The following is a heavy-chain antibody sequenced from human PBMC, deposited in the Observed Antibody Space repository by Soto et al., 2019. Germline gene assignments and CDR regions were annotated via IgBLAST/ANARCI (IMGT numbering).Heavy chain of an antibody. CDR2: INHSGST. D-gene: IGHD5-12*01. J-gene: IGHJ5*02. Sequence: QVQLQQWGAGLLKPSETLSLTCAVYGGSFSGYYWSWIRQPPGKGLEWIGEINHSGSTNYNPSLKSRVTISVDTSKNQFSLKLSSVTAADTAVYYCARRPYSGYDYLGYNWFDPWGQGTLVTVSS. V-gene: IGHV4-34*01. CDR1: GGSFSGYY. CDR3: ARRPYSGYDYLGYNWFDP.